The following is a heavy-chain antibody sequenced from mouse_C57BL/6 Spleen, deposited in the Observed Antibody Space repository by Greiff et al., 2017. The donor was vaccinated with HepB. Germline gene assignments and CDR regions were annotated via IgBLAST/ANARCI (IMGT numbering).Heavy chain of an antibody. CDR1: GFTFSDYG. D-gene: IGHD1-1*01. CDR2: ISSGSSTI. CDR3: ARESYDYFDY. Sequence: EVHLVESGGGLVKPGGSLKLSCAASGFTFSDYGMHWVRQAPEKGLEWVAYISSGSSTIYYADTVKGRFTISRDNAKNTLFLQMTSLRSEDTAMYYCARESYDYFDYWGQGTTLTVSS. V-gene: IGHV5-17*01. J-gene: IGHJ2*01.